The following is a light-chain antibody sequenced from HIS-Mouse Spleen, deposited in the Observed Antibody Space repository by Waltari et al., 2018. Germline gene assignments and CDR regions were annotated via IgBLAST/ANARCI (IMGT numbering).Light chain of an antibody. CDR3: AAWDDSLSGWV. CDR2: RNN. J-gene: IGLJ3*02. Sequence: QSVLTQPPSASGTPGQRVTSSCSGSSSNIGSNYVYWYQQLPGTAPQLLIYRNNQRPSGVPDRFSGSKSGTSASLAISGLRSEDEADYYCAAWDDSLSGWVFGGGTKLTVL. CDR1: SSNIGSNY. V-gene: IGLV1-47*01.